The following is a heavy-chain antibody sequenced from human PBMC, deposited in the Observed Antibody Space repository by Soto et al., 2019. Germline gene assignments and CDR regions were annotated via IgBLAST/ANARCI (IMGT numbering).Heavy chain of an antibody. CDR3: AREGGENYDDSSGYIDH. Sequence: SVKVSCKASGGTFSSYAISWVRRAPGQGLEWMGGIIPIFGTANYAQKFQGRVTITADESTSTAYMELSSLRSEDTAVYYWAREGGENYDDSSGYIDHWGQGTLVTVSS. CDR2: IIPIFGTA. CDR1: GGTFSSYA. V-gene: IGHV1-69*13. J-gene: IGHJ5*02. D-gene: IGHD3-22*01.